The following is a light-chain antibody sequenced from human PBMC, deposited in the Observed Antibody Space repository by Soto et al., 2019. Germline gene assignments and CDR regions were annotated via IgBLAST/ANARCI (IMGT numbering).Light chain of an antibody. CDR2: AAS. V-gene: IGKV3-15*01. J-gene: IGKJ1*01. CDR3: QEYNNWPPWT. CDR1: QSVSSN. Sequence: EIVMTQSPATLSVSPGERATLSCRASQSVSSNLAWYQQKPGQAPRLLMYAASTRATGIPARFSGSGSGTEFTLTISSLQSEDFAVYYCQEYNNWPPWTFGQGTKVDI.